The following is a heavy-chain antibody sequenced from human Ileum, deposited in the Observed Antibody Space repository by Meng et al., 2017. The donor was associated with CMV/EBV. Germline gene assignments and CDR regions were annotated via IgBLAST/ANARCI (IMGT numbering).Heavy chain of an antibody. CDR3: VKDHKD. Sequence: EVKLLESGGDLVETGGSLRLSCVGSGFTFSSYALSWVRQAPGKGLEWVSTVSGSSITTYYADSVKGRFTISRDNYNDILSLEMNSLRVEDTALYYCVKDHKDWGHGTLVTVSS. CDR1: GFTFSSYA. V-gene: IGHV3-23*01. CDR2: VSGSSITT. J-gene: IGHJ4*01.